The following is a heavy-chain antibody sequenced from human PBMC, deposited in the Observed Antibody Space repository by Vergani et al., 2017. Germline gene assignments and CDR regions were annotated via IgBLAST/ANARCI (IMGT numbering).Heavy chain of an antibody. CDR2: IDPSDSYT. V-gene: IGHV5-10-1*01. D-gene: IGHD6-19*01. Sequence: EVQLVQSGAEVKKPGVSLRISCTGSGYSFTSYWISWVRQMPGKGLEWMGRIDPSDSYTNYSPSFQGHVTISADKSISTAYLQWSSLKASDTAMYYCARQVAVAGKWWGPYYYYGMDVWGQGTTVTVSS. CDR1: GYSFTSYW. CDR3: ARQVAVAGKWWGPYYYYGMDV. J-gene: IGHJ6*02.